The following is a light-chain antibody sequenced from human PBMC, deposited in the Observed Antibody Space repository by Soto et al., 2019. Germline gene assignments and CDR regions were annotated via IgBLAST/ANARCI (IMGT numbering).Light chain of an antibody. V-gene: IGKV1-39*01. CDR1: QSISSY. CDR2: AAS. J-gene: IGKJ1*01. CDR3: QQSYSTPPST. Sequence: DIQMKKSPSSLSASVGDRVTITCRASQSISSYLNWYQQKPGKAPKLLIYAASSLQSGVPSRLSGSGSGTDFTLTISSLQPEDFATYYCQQSYSTPPSTFGQGSKVDIK.